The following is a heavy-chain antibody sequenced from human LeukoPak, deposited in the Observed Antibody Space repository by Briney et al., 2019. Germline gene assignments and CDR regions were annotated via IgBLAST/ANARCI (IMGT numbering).Heavy chain of an antibody. J-gene: IGHJ4*02. CDR3: ARSVRQYQLLKAHFDY. CDR2: INPNSGGI. Sequence: ASVKVSCKASGYTFTGYYMHWVRQAPGQGLEWMGWINPNSGGINYAQKFQGRVTMTRDTSISTAYMELSRLRSDDTAVYYCARSVRQYQLLKAHFDYWGQGTLVTVSS. D-gene: IGHD2-2*01. CDR1: GYTFTGYY. V-gene: IGHV1-2*02.